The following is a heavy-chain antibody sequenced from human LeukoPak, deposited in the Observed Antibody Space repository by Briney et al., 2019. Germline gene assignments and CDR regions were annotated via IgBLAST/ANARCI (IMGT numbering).Heavy chain of an antibody. CDR1: GGSLSSYY. Sequence: SETLSLTCTVSGGSLSSYYWSWIRQPAGKGLEWIGRIYSSGSTNYNPSPKSRVTMSVDTSKNQFSLNLSSVTVADTAVYYCVREGRYGDYEGYWGQGTLVTVSS. CDR2: IYSSGST. J-gene: IGHJ4*02. V-gene: IGHV4-4*07. CDR3: VREGRYGDYEGY. D-gene: IGHD4-17*01.